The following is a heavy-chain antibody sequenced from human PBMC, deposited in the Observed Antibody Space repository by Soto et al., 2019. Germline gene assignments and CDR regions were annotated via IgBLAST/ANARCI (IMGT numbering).Heavy chain of an antibody. D-gene: IGHD2-21*02. CDR1: GDSISSNSNF. CDR3: ARRGYCGSDCYSFDF. Sequence: SETLSLTCSVSGDSISSNSNFWGWIRQPPGQGLEWIGTIYYTGTTYYSPSLESRVTISVDTPENQFSLKLTSVTAADTAVYYCARRGYCGSDCYSFDFWGHGTLVTVSS. V-gene: IGHV4-39*01. CDR2: IYYTGTT. J-gene: IGHJ4*01.